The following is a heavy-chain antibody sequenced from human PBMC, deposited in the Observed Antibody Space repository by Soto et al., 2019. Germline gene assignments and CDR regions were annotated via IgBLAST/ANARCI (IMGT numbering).Heavy chain of an antibody. J-gene: IGHJ4*02. Sequence: PGGSLRLSCAASGFTFSPYTMHWVRQTPGKGLEWVAVISYDGSDKNYADSVRGRFTISRDNSKNTLFLQMNSLIAEDTALYYCARGGGFCGDDCYKGGIDYWGQGALVTVSS. CDR3: ARGGGFCGDDCYKGGIDY. V-gene: IGHV3-30-3*01. CDR2: ISYDGSDK. D-gene: IGHD2-21*02. CDR1: GFTFSPYT.